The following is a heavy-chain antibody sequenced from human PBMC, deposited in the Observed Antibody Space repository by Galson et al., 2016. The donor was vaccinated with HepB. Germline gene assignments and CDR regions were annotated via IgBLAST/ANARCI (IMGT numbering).Heavy chain of an antibody. Sequence: SLRLSCATSGFAFNTYAMNWVRQAPGKGLEWVAGVSGHAGPTYYAGSVKGRFAISRDNSKNTLFLQMNGLRADDTAVYYCAKANIIMVTLGIYLDTWGPGTLVTVSS. D-gene: IGHD2/OR15-2a*01. CDR1: GFAFNTYA. V-gene: IGHV3-23*01. J-gene: IGHJ5*02. CDR3: AKANIIMVTLGIYLDT. CDR2: VSGHAGPT.